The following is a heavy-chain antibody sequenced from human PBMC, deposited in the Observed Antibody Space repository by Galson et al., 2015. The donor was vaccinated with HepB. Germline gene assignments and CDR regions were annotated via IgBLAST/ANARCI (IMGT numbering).Heavy chain of an antibody. V-gene: IGHV1-8*01. D-gene: IGHD6-13*01. CDR3: ARGRGKGTAAAGKVSSY. CDR1: GYTFTSYD. CDR2: MNPNSGNT. J-gene: IGHJ4*02. Sequence: SVKVSCKASGYTFTSYDINWVRQATGQGLEWMGWMNPNSGNTGYAQKFQGRVTMTRNTSISTAYMELSSLRSEDTAVYYCARGRGKGTAAAGKVSSYWGQGTLVTVSS.